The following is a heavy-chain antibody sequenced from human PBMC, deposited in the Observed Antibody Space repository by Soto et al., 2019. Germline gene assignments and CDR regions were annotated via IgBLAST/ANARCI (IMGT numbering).Heavy chain of an antibody. V-gene: IGHV1-69*06. CDR1: GGTFSSYA. D-gene: IGHD2-2*01. CDR3: ARGVVRAADVGPYYYYYGMDV. J-gene: IGHJ6*02. CDR2: IIPIFGTA. Sequence: ASVKVSCKASGGTFSSYAISWVRQAPGQGLEWMGGIIPIFGTANYAQKFQGKVTITADKSTSTAYMELSSLRSEDTAVYYCARGVVRAADVGPYYYYYGMDVWGQGTTFTVSS.